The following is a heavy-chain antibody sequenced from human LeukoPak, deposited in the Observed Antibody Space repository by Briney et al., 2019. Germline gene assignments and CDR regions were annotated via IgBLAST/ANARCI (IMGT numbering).Heavy chain of an antibody. CDR3: ARRDDYSNYDYYYDYMDV. J-gene: IGHJ6*03. CDR2: ISGSGGST. CDR1: GFTFSSYA. D-gene: IGHD4-11*01. V-gene: IGHV3-23*01. Sequence: GGSLRLSCAASGFTFSSYAMSWVRQAPGKGLEWVSAISGSGGSTYYADSVKGRFTISRDNSKNTLYLQMNSLRAEDTAVYYCARRDDYSNYDYYYDYMDVWGKGTTVTVPS.